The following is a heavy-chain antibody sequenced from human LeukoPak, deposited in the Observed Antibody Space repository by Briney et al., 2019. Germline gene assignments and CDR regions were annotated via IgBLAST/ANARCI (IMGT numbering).Heavy chain of an antibody. J-gene: IGHJ3*02. CDR1: GGSISSYY. Sequence: SETLSLTCTVSGGSISSYYWSWIRQPPGKGLEWIGYIYYCGSTNYNPSLKSRVTISVDTSKNQFSLKLSSVTAADTAVYYCARALTGDAFDIWGQGTMVTVSS. CDR2: IYYCGST. D-gene: IGHD7-27*01. CDR3: ARALTGDAFDI. V-gene: IGHV4-59*01.